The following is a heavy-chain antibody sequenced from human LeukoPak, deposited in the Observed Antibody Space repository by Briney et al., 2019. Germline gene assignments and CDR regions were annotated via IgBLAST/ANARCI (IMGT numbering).Heavy chain of an antibody. CDR1: GFTFSSYS. J-gene: IGHJ4*02. D-gene: IGHD6-19*01. V-gene: IGHV3-21*01. CDR2: ISSSSSYI. CDR3: ARDFDPGEDRTSSGWYY. Sequence: KTGGSLRLSCAASGFTFSSYSMNWVRQAPGKGLEWVSSISSSSSYIYYADSVKGRFTISRDNAKNSLYLQMNSPRAEDTAVYYCARDFDPGEDRTSSGWYYWGQGTLVTVSS.